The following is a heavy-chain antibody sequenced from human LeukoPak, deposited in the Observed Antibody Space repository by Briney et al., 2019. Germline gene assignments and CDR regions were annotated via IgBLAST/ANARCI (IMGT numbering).Heavy chain of an antibody. V-gene: IGHV1-2*02. CDR3: ARENRVGVVAATLNWFDP. D-gene: IGHD2-15*01. Sequence: ASVKVSCKASGYTFTSYYMHWVRQAPGQGLEWMGWINPNSGGTNYAQKFQGRVTMTRDTSISTAYMELSRLRSDDTAVYYCARENRVGVVAATLNWFDPWGQGTLVTVSS. CDR1: GYTFTSYY. J-gene: IGHJ5*02. CDR2: INPNSGGT.